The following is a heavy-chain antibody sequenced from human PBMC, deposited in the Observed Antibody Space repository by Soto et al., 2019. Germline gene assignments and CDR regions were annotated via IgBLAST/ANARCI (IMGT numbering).Heavy chain of an antibody. CDR2: ISGSGGST. D-gene: IGHD3-3*01. J-gene: IGHJ4*02. CDR3: AKDGHDFWSGYPFHY. CDR1: GFTFISYA. Sequence: GGSLRLSCASSGFTFISYAMIWVRQAPGKGLEWVSAISGSGGSTYYADSVKGRFTISRDNSKNTLYLQMNSLRAEDTAVYYCAKDGHDFWSGYPFHYWGQGTLVTVSS. V-gene: IGHV3-23*01.